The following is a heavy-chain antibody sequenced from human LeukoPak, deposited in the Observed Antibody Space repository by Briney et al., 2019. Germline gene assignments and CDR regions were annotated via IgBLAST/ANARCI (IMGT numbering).Heavy chain of an antibody. J-gene: IGHJ4*02. Sequence: ASVKVSCKASGYTFTSYGISWVRQAPGQEREWMGGISAHYCNTHYTQKLQGRDTKTTDTSTSTAYMELRSLRSDDTAVYYCARSGAPFPFDYWGQGTLVTVSS. V-gene: IGHV1-18*01. D-gene: IGHD1-26*01. CDR3: ARSGAPFPFDY. CDR1: GYTFTSYG. CDR2: ISAHYCNT.